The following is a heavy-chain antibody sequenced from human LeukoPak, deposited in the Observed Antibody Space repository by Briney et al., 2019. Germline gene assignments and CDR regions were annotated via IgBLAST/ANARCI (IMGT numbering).Heavy chain of an antibody. V-gene: IGHV3-74*01. Sequence: GGSLRLSCAASGFTFSTYWMHWVRQAPGKGLVWVSRINRDASSIAYADSVQGRFNISRDNAKNSLFLQMNSLRDEDTAFYYCARGDGPTVTADYFQNWGQGTLVTVS. CDR3: ARGDGPTVTADYFQN. D-gene: IGHD4-17*01. CDR1: GFTFSTYW. J-gene: IGHJ1*01. CDR2: INRDASSI.